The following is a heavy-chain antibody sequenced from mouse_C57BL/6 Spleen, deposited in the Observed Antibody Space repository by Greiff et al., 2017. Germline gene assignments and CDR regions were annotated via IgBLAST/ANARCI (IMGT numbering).Heavy chain of an antibody. J-gene: IGHJ3*01. CDR1: GYTFTDYY. CDR3: ARNGDGCAY. Sequence: VKLQQSGAELVRPGASVKLSCKASGYTFTDYYINWVKQRPGQGLEWIARIYTGSGNTYYNEKFKGKATLTSEKTSSTAYLQLSSLTSEDSAVYFCARNGDGCAYWGQGTLVTVAA. V-gene: IGHV1-76*01. CDR2: IYTGSGNT. D-gene: IGHD2-13*01.